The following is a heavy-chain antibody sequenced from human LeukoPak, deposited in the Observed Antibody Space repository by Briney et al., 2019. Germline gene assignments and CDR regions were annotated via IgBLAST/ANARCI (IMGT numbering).Heavy chain of an antibody. CDR3: AKAPVTSCRGAFCYPFDY. D-gene: IGHD2-15*01. J-gene: IGHJ4*02. V-gene: IGHV3-23*01. CDR2: MSSSDDGR. Sequence: GGSLRLSCATSGFSFSSYAMSWVRQAPGKGLEWVSAMSSSDDGRYYAASVRGRFTISRDTSRSTLYLQMNSLRAEDAAVYYCAKAPVTSCRGAFCYPFDYWGQGTLVTVSS. CDR1: GFSFSSYA.